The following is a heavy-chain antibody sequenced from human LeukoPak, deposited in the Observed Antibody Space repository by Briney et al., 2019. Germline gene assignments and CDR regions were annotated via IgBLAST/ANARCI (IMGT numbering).Heavy chain of an antibody. J-gene: IGHJ4*02. CDR3: ARERVADDFWSGYPDY. CDR2: INPNSGGT. V-gene: IGHV1-2*02. Sequence: GASVKVSCKASGYTFTGYYMHWVRQAPGQGLEWMGWINPNSGGTNCAQKFQGRVTMTRDTSISTAYMELSRLRSDDTAVYYCARERVADDFWSGYPDYWGQGTLVTVSS. D-gene: IGHD3-3*01. CDR1: GYTFTGYY.